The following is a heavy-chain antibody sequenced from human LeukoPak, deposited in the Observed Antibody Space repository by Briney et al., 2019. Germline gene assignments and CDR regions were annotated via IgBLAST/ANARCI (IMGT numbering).Heavy chain of an antibody. V-gene: IGHV1-18*01. CDR1: GYSFSTYG. J-gene: IGHJ4*02. Sequence: EASVKVSCKASGYSFSTYGISWVRQAPAPGLEWMGYISVNNGNTNYAQKVQGRVTMTTDTSTSTASIELRSLRSDDTAVYYCARGRYKPWGEFDLWGQGTLVTVSS. CDR3: ARGRYKPWGEFDL. CDR2: ISVNNGNT. D-gene: IGHD3-10*01.